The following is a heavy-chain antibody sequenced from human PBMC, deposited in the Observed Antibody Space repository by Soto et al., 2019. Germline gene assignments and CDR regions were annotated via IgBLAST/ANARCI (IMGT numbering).Heavy chain of an antibody. CDR3: ARIANTYGSPFDY. J-gene: IGHJ4*02. CDR2: INRGGST. Sequence: EVHLVESGGGLVQPGGSLRLSCAASGFTVGNNYMSWVRQAPGKGLEWVSIINRGGSTSYADSVKGRFTISRDSSKNILYLQINGLTADDTAVYYCARIANTYGSPFDYCGQGALVTVSS. D-gene: IGHD3-10*01. CDR1: GFTVGNNY. V-gene: IGHV3-66*01.